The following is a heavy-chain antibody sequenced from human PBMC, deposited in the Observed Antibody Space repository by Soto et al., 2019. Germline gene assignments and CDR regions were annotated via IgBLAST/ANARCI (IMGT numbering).Heavy chain of an antibody. CDR3: ARVAVLTAAGTTDY. CDR1: GFTFSDYY. CDR2: ISATSDSV. V-gene: IGHV3-11*06. J-gene: IGHJ4*02. Sequence: QVQLVESGGGLVRPGGSLRLSCAASGFTFSDYYLSWIRQVPGKGLEWVVYISATSDSVPYADSVKGRFTISRDNAKNSLYLQMNSLRAEDTAVYYCARVAVLTAAGTTDYWGQGTLVTVSS. D-gene: IGHD6-13*01.